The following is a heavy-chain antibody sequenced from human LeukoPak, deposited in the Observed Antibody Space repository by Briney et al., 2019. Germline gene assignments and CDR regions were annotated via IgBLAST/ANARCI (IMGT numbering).Heavy chain of an antibody. CDR1: GFTFSSNW. D-gene: IGHD1-26*01. CDR2: INEDGSTT. V-gene: IGHV3-74*01. CDR3: VSDGGSYYLI. Sequence: GGSLRLSCAASGFTFSSNWMHWVRQAPGKGLVWVSRINEDGSTTNYADSVKGRSTIFRDNAKNTLYLQMNSLRAEDTAVYYCVSDGGSYYLIWGQGTLVTVSS. J-gene: IGHJ4*02.